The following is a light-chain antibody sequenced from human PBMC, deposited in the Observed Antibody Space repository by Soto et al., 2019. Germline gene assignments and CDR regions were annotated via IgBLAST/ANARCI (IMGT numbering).Light chain of an antibody. V-gene: IGLV2-8*01. CDR2: EVT. J-gene: IGLJ1*01. CDR3: SSYAGRTLYV. CDR1: SSDVGGYDY. Sequence: QSVLTRAPSASGSPGQSVTISCTGTSSDVGGYDYVSWYQQRPGKAPKLLIHEVTKRPSGVPDRFSGSKSGNTASLTVSGLQAEDEADYYCSSYAGRTLYVFGTGTKVTVL.